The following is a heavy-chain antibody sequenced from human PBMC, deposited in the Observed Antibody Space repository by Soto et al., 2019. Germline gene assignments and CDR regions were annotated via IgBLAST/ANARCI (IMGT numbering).Heavy chain of an antibody. Sequence: ASVKVSCKTSRDSFIKSARYWVRQAPGQRPEWMGWINVGTDKTKYSEKFQGRVTITTDTSASTAYMELTSLGSEDTAVYYCARLEAGVKLDYWGQGTPVTVSS. J-gene: IGHJ4*02. CDR2: INVGTDKT. CDR3: ARLEAGVKLDY. V-gene: IGHV1-3*01. CDR1: RDSFIKSA.